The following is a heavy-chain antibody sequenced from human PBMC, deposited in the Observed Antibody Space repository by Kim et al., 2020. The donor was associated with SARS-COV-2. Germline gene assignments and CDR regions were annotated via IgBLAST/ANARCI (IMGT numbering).Heavy chain of an antibody. J-gene: IGHJ6*02. V-gene: IGHV1-46*01. Sequence: ASVKVSCKASGYTFTSYYMHWVRQAPGQGLEWMGIINPSGGSTSYAQKFQGRVTMTRDTSTSTVYMELSSLRSEDTAVYYCARRRGYCTNGVCYRDYGMDVWGQGTTVTVSS. D-gene: IGHD2-8*01. CDR1: GYTFTSYY. CDR2: INPSGGST. CDR3: ARRRGYCTNGVCYRDYGMDV.